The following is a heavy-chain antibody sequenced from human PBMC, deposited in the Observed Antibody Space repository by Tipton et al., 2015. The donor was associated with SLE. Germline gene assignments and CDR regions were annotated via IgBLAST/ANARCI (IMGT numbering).Heavy chain of an antibody. D-gene: IGHD4-23*01. Sequence: TLSLTCSVSGGSISSHYWIWIRQPPGKGLEWIGYISDGGDTNQNPSLKSRVTMSVDSAKNQFFLKLNSVTAADTGVYFCARGMRRMTTMVTAGGVFFRHWGQGALVTVSS. CDR1: GGSISSHY. CDR2: ISDGGDT. J-gene: IGHJ1*01. V-gene: IGHV4-59*11. CDR3: ARGMRRMTTMVTAGGVFFRH.